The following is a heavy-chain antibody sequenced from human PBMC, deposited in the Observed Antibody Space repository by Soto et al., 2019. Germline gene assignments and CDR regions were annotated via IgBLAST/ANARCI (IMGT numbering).Heavy chain of an antibody. V-gene: IGHV1-18*04. D-gene: IGHD3-3*01. Sequence: ASVKVSCKASGYTFTSYGISWVRQAPGQGLEWMGWISAYNGNTNYAQKLQGRVTMTTDTSTSTAYMELRSLRSDDTAVYYCARDLANYDFWSGPDYWGQGTLVTVSS. CDR3: ARDLANYDFWSGPDY. CDR1: GYTFTSYG. J-gene: IGHJ4*02. CDR2: ISAYNGNT.